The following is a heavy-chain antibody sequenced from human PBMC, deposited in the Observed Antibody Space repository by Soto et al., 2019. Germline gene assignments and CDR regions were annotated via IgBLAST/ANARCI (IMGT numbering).Heavy chain of an antibody. V-gene: IGHV3-21*01. CDR2: ISSSSSYI. CDR3: ARGTTAADGRGGWFDP. Sequence: GSLRLSCAASGFTFSSYSMNWVRQAPGKGLEWVSSISSSSSYIYYADSVKGRFTISRDNAKNSLYLQMNSLRAEDTAVYYCARGTTAADGRGGWFDPWGQGTLVTVSS. J-gene: IGHJ5*02. CDR1: GFTFSSYS. D-gene: IGHD6-13*01.